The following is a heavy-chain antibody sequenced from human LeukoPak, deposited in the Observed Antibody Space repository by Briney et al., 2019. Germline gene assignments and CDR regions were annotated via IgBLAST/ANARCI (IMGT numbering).Heavy chain of an antibody. J-gene: IGHJ3*02. CDR3: ARDGSAARPGAFDI. D-gene: IGHD6-6*01. CDR1: GGSISSYY. CDR2: IYTSGST. Sequence: SETLSLTCTVSGGSISSYYWSWIRQPAGKGLEWIGRIYTSGSTNYNPSLKSRVTISVDRSKNQFSLKLSSVTAAGTAVYYCARDGSAARPGAFDIWGQGTMVTVSS. V-gene: IGHV4-4*07.